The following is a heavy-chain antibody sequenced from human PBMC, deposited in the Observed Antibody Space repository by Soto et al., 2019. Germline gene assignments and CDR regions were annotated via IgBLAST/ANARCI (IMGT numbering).Heavy chain of an antibody. CDR1: GYTFTSYS. V-gene: IGHV1-18*04. J-gene: IGHJ4*02. D-gene: IGHD3-10*01. CDR3: ARGRGSGSSPTR. CDR2: ISAYNGNT. Sequence: SVKVSCNASGYTFTSYSIVWVRRAPGQGLEWMGWISAYNGNTNYAQKLQGRVTMTTDTSTSTAYMELRSLRSDDTAVYYCARGRGSGSSPTRWGQGTLVTVPS.